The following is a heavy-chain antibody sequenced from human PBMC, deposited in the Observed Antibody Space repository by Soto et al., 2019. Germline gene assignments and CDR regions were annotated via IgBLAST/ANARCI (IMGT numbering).Heavy chain of an antibody. CDR1: GFTFSSYA. Sequence: EVQLLESGGGLVQPGGSLRLSCAASGFTFSSYAMSWVRQAPGKGLEWVSAISGSGGSTYYADSVKGRFTISRDNSKNTLYRRMNGLRAEDTAVYYCAKDTHIAAAGLGWFDPWGQGTLVTVSS. J-gene: IGHJ5*02. D-gene: IGHD6-13*01. CDR3: AKDTHIAAAGLGWFDP. V-gene: IGHV3-23*01. CDR2: ISGSGGST.